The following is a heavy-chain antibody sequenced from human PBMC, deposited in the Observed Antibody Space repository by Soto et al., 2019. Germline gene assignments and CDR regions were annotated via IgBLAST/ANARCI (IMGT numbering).Heavy chain of an antibody. J-gene: IGHJ4*02. Sequence: QVQLVESGGGVVQPGRSLRLSCAASGFTFSSYAMHWVRQAPGKGLEWVAVISYDGSNKYYADSVKGRFTISRDNSKNTLYLQMKSLRAEDRAIYYCARGLSGYYKYGFDYWGQGTLVTVSS. V-gene: IGHV3-30-3*01. CDR2: ISYDGSNK. CDR3: ARGLSGYYKYGFDY. D-gene: IGHD3-22*01. CDR1: GFTFSSYA.